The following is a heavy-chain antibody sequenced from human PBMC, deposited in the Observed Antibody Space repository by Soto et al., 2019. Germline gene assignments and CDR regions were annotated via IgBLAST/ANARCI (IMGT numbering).Heavy chain of an antibody. CDR3: AGFGVGDRDDK. V-gene: IGHV4-30-4*01. CDR1: GSYITSGHYH. Sequence: SETLSLTCSVSGSYITSGHYHWTWIRQAPGKGLEWIGYISHSETTYYSPALKNRIIISSDFSMNQFSLRLNSVTAADTAVYFCAGFGVGDRDDKWGQGTLVTVSS. J-gene: IGHJ4*02. D-gene: IGHD2-8*01. CDR2: ISHSETT.